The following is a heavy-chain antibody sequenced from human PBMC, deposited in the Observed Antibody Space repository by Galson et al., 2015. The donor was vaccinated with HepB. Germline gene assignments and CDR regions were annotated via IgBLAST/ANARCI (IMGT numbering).Heavy chain of an antibody. CDR1: GYTFTSYG. CDR3: ARVQYQLLSHPLWIDAFDI. V-gene: IGHV1-18*01. CDR2: ISAYNGNT. Sequence: SVKVSCKASGYTFTSYGISWVRQAPGQGLEWMGWISAYNGNTNYAQKLQGRVTMTTDTSTSTAYMELRSLRSDDTAVYYCARVQYQLLSHPLWIDAFDIWGQGTMVTVSS. J-gene: IGHJ3*02. D-gene: IGHD2-2*01.